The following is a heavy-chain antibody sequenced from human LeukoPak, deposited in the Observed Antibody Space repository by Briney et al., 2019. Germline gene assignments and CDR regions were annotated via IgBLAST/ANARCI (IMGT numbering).Heavy chain of an antibody. Sequence: PGGFLRLSCAASGFTFSSYAMSWVRQAPGKGLEWVSAISGSGGSTYYADSVKGRFTISRDNSKNTLYLQMNSLRAEDTAVYYCARLAVAGLTLYFDYWGQGTLVTVSS. D-gene: IGHD6-19*01. J-gene: IGHJ4*02. CDR2: ISGSGGST. CDR1: GFTFSSYA. V-gene: IGHV3-23*01. CDR3: ARLAVAGLTLYFDY.